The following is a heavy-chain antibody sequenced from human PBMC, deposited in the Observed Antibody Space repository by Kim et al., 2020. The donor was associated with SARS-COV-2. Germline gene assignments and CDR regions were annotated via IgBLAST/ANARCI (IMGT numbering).Heavy chain of an antibody. D-gene: IGHD2-2*02. CDR1: GFTFSTYG. CDR3: VRDQVPMVTTNCYSEVGV. Sequence: GGSLRLSCAASGFTFSTYGMNWVRQAPGKGLEWVAVISCDGDEKYSADSLKGRFTMSRDNFNNTVYMQMNSLRAEDTAVYFCVRDQVPMVTTNCYSEVGVWGQETRVTVSS. J-gene: IGHJ4*01. CDR2: ISCDGDEK. V-gene: IGHV3-33*01.